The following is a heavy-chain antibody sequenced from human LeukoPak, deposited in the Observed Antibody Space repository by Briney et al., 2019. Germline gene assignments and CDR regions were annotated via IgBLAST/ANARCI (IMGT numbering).Heavy chain of an antibody. Sequence: GGSLRLACAASGFTFSSYGMHWVRQAPGKGLEWVALIKPDGSNKYYADSVKGRSTISRDNSKNTLHLQMNSLRAEDTAVYYCARSRAFDYWGQGTLVTVSS. D-gene: IGHD2/OR15-2a*01. CDR3: ARSRAFDY. V-gene: IGHV3-30*02. CDR2: IKPDGSNK. J-gene: IGHJ4*02. CDR1: GFTFSSYG.